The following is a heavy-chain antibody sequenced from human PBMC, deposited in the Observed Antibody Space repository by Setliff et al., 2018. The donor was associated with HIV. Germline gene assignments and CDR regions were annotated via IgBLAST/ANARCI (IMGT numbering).Heavy chain of an antibody. CDR2: ISYIGTT. V-gene: IGHV4-31*03. J-gene: IGHJ3*02. D-gene: IGHD3-16*01. Sequence: LNCTVSGVSVSRDGYYWSWIRQLPGKDLEWIAFISYIGTTFYNPSLKSRLTISRVPAKNQFSLKLSSVTAADTAVYYCARVVLLEPLTPGGTFDIWGQGTTVTVSS. CDR1: GVSVSRDGYY. CDR3: ARVVLLEPLTPGGTFDI.